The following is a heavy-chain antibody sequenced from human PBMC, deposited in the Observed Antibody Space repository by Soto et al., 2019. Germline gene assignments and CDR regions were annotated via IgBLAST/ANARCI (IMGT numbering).Heavy chain of an antibody. Sequence: SETLSLTCSVSGGSINYNSYYWGWIRQPPGKGLEWVGGIFYTGTTYYSPSLKDRVTISVDTSKDSFSLNLTSVTAADTAVYFCARLVVVAPVANAWGQGTLVTVSS. CDR1: GGSINYNSYY. CDR2: IFYTGTT. CDR3: ARLVVVAPVANA. V-gene: IGHV4-39*02. J-gene: IGHJ5*02. D-gene: IGHD2-2*01.